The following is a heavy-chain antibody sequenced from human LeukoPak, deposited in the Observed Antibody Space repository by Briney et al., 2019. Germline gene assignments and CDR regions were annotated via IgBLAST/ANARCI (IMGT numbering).Heavy chain of an antibody. J-gene: IGHJ6*03. V-gene: IGHV4-34*01. CDR2: INHSGGA. CDR3: ARLRLEPPPGDVFSNYYMDV. CDR1: GASFSDHY. D-gene: IGHD7-27*01. Sequence: SETLSLTCAVYGASFSDHYWSWIRQPPGKGLEWIGEINHSGGANYSPSLKTRVTMSVDTSKNQFSLNVRSVTAADTAVYYCARLRLEPPPGDVFSNYYMDVWGKGTTVTVSS.